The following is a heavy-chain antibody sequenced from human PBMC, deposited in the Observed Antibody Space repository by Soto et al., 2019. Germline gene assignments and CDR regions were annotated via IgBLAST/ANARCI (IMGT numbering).Heavy chain of an antibody. Sequence: GGSLRLSCAASGFSFSISPMHWVRQAPGKGPEWVALISYDGTNKFYADSVKGRFTISRDNSKSTLYLQVDSLRPEDAAVYYCARDPKTSGGQHWAFNYFDSWGQGTLVTVPS. CDR3: ARDPKTSGGQHWAFNYFDS. V-gene: IGHV3-30-3*01. CDR2: ISYDGTNK. J-gene: IGHJ4*02. CDR1: GFSFSISP. D-gene: IGHD7-27*01.